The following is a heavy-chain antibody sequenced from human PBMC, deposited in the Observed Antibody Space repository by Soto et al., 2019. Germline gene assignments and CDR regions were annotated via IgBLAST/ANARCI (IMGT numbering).Heavy chain of an antibody. V-gene: IGHV4-30-4*01. Sequence: QVQLQESGPGLVKPSQTLSLTCTVSGGSIDRVDYHWTWIRQPPGKGLEWIGYIHYTGSTYYNPSLKSRASISLDTSRNQFSLRLSSATAADTAVYYCVRLITGEGGWFDPWGQGTLVTVSS. J-gene: IGHJ5*02. CDR3: VRLITGEGGWFDP. CDR1: GGSIDRVDYH. D-gene: IGHD3-16*01. CDR2: IHYTGST.